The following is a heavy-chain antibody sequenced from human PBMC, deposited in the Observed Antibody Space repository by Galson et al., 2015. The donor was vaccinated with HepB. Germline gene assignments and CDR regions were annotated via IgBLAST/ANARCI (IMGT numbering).Heavy chain of an antibody. V-gene: IGHV3-9*01. J-gene: IGHJ6*04. CDR2: ISWNSGSI. D-gene: IGHD1-7*01. CDR1: GFTFDDYA. CDR3: AKSLTGTTVTGADV. Sequence: SLRLSCAASGFTFDDYAMHWVRQAPGKGLEWVSGISWNSGSIGYADSVKGRFTISRDNAKNSLYLQMNSLRAEDTALYYCAKSLTGTTVTGADVWGKGTTVTVSS.